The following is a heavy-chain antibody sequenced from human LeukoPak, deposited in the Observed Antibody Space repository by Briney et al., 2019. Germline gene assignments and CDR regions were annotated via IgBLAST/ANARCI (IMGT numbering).Heavy chain of an antibody. J-gene: IGHJ4*02. Sequence: GGSLRLSCAASGFTFSSYAMHWVRQAPGKGLEWVAVISYDGSNKYYADSVKGRFTISRDNSKNTLYLQMNSLRAEDTAVYYCARDVNGIVVVPAAIDYWGQGTLVTVPS. CDR3: ARDVNGIVVVPAAIDY. V-gene: IGHV3-30-3*01. CDR1: GFTFSSYA. D-gene: IGHD2-2*01. CDR2: ISYDGSNK.